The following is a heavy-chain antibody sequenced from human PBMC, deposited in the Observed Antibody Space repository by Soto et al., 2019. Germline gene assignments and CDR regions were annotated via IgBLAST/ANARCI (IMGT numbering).Heavy chain of an antibody. CDR3: ASTGGYYYDSSGWVDAFDI. V-gene: IGHV4-61*01. J-gene: IGHJ3*02. Sequence: SETLSLTXTVSGGSVSSGSYYWSWIRQPPGKGLEGIGYIYYSGSTNYNPSLKSRVTISVDTSKNQFSLKLSSVTAADAAVYYCASTGGYYYDSSGWVDAFDIWGQETMVTVSS. D-gene: IGHD3-22*01. CDR2: IYYSGST. CDR1: GGSVSSGSYY.